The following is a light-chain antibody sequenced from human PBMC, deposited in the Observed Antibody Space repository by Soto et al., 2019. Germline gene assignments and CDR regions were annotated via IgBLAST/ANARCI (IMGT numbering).Light chain of an antibody. CDR3: SSFTSSATLV. CDR2: DVN. Sequence: QSVLTQPASGSGSPGQSITIFCAGSNSDIGAYHYVSWYQQHPGEAPRLIIYDVNYRPSGVSHRFSGSKSDNTASLTISGLQAEDEADYYCSSFTSSATLVFGGGTKVTVL. J-gene: IGLJ3*02. CDR1: NSDIGAYHY. V-gene: IGLV2-14*03.